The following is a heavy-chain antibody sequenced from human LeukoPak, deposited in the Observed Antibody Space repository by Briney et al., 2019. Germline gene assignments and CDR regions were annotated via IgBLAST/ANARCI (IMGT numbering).Heavy chain of an antibody. J-gene: IGHJ4*02. CDR2: IYHSGST. D-gene: IGHD3-22*01. CDR1: GASISSSSYF. CDR3: ARTYDTSGYYYAFDY. Sequence: SETLSLTCTVSGASISSSSYFWGWIRQPPGKGLEWIGEIYHSGSTNYNPSLKSRVTISVDKSKNQFSLKLSSVTAADTAVYYCARTYDTSGYYYAFDYWGQGTLVTVSS. V-gene: IGHV4-39*07.